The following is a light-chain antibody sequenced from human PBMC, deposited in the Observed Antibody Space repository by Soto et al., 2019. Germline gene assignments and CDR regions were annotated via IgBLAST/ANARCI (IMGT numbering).Light chain of an antibody. V-gene: IGKV2-30*01. J-gene: IGKJ3*01. Sequence: DVVLTQSPVSLPVTLRQPASISCRSSQSLLYSDGKTYLNWFHQRPGQSPRRLIYQVSIRDSGVPVRFSGSGSGTAFTLHISRVEAQDMGVYYCMQPLHRPFTLGPGTKVDI. CDR2: QVS. CDR1: QSLLYSDGKTY. CDR3: MQPLHRPFT.